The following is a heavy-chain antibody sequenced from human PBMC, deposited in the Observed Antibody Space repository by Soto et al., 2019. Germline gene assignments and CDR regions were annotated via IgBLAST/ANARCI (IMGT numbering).Heavy chain of an antibody. CDR3: ARGSGIVALPGELEDVNPDY. Sequence: QVQLQQLGAGLVKPSETLSLSCAVYGQSFSGHSWAWIRQPPGKGLEWIGEINESGSTYYNPSLKSRVTIATDTSKNQFSLKLSSVSAADTAAYFCARGSGIVALPGELEDVNPDYWGQGTLVNVSS. D-gene: IGHD1-1*01. CDR1: GQSFSGHS. V-gene: IGHV4-34*01. J-gene: IGHJ4*02. CDR2: INESGST.